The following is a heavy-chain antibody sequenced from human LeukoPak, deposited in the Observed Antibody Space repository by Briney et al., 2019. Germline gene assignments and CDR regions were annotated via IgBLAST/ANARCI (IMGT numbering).Heavy chain of an antibody. D-gene: IGHD2-15*01. CDR2: IYYSGST. CDR3: ARDCSGGSCYSGDALDI. J-gene: IGHJ3*02. V-gene: IGHV4-31*03. CDR1: GGSISSGGYY. Sequence: PSQTLSLTCTVSGGSISSGGYYWRWIRQHPGQGLEWIVYIYYSGSTYYNPSLKSRVTVTVHTSKNQFSLKLSSVTAADTAVYYCARDCSGGSCYSGDALDIWGQGTMVTVSS.